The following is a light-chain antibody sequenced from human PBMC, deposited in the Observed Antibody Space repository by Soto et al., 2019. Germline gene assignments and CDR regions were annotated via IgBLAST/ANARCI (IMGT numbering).Light chain of an antibody. CDR3: QQYGSSPRIT. CDR2: GAS. Sequence: ELVLTQSPGTLSLSPGERATLSCRASQSISSNSLAWYQQKPGQAPRLFIYGASSRATGIPDRFSGSGSGTHCTLTISRLEPEDFALYYCQQYGSSPRITFGQGTRLEIK. V-gene: IGKV3-20*01. J-gene: IGKJ5*01. CDR1: QSISSNS.